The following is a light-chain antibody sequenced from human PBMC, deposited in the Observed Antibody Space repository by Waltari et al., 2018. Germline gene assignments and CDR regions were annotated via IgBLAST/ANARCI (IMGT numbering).Light chain of an antibody. V-gene: IGLV1-44*01. CDR2: RSD. J-gene: IGLJ3*02. CDR3: AAWDDSLNAWI. CDR1: SSNIGRNS. Sequence: QSLLTQPPSISGAPGQRVTISCSGGSSNIGRNSVNWYEQVPGTAPKLLIFRSDQRPSGVSYRVSGSKSGTSASLTITGLLSADEADYICAAWDDSLNAWIFGGGTRLTVL.